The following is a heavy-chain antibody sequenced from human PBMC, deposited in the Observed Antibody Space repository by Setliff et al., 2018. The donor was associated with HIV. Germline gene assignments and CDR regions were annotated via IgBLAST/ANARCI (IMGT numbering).Heavy chain of an antibody. J-gene: IGHJ4*02. D-gene: IGHD4-17*01. V-gene: IGHV1-18*01. Sequence: ASVKVSCKASGYTFTSYGISWVRQDPGQGLEWMGWISAYNGNTNYAQELQGRFTMTTEPSTSTAYMELRSLRSDDTAVYYCARDGWWRQYDYGIDYWGQGTLVTVSS. CDR1: GYTFTSYG. CDR2: ISAYNGNT. CDR3: ARDGWWRQYDYGIDY.